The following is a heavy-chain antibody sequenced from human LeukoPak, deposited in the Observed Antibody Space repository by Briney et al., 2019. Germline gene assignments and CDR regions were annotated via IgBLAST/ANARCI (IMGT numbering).Heavy chain of an antibody. CDR1: GFTFSSYS. V-gene: IGHV3-21*01. Sequence: GGSLRLSCAASGFTFSSYSMNWVRQAPGKGLEWDSSISSSSSYIYYADSVKGRFTISRDNAKNSLYLQMNSLRAEDTAVYYCARDLLIYYYYYYGMDVWGQGTTVTVSS. D-gene: IGHD5/OR15-5a*01. CDR2: ISSSSSYI. J-gene: IGHJ6*02. CDR3: ARDLLIYYYYYYGMDV.